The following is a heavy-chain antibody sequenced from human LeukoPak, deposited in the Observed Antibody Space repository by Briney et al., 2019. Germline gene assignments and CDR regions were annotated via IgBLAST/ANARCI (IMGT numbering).Heavy chain of an antibody. D-gene: IGHD4-17*01. CDR3: AKGDDYGTAPFDY. Sequence: GGSLRLSCAASGFTFSSYAMSWVRQAPGRGLEWVSAISGSGGSTYYADSVKGRFTISRDNSKNTLYLQMNSLRAEDTAVYYCAKGDDYGTAPFDYWGQGTLVTVSS. CDR2: ISGSGGST. J-gene: IGHJ4*02. CDR1: GFTFSSYA. V-gene: IGHV3-23*01.